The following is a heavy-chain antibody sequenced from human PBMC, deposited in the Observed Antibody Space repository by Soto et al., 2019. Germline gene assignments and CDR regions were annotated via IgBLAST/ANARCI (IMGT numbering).Heavy chain of an antibody. CDR1: GFTFDDYA. D-gene: IGHD3-3*01. J-gene: IGHJ6*02. V-gene: IGHV3-9*01. Sequence: PGGSLRLSCAASGFTFDDYAMHRVRQAPGKGLEWVSGISWNSGSIGYADSVKGRFTISRDNAKNSLYLQMNSLRAEDTALYYCAKDKRSERYYYYGMDVWGQGTTVTVSS. CDR3: AKDKRSERYYYYGMDV. CDR2: ISWNSGSI.